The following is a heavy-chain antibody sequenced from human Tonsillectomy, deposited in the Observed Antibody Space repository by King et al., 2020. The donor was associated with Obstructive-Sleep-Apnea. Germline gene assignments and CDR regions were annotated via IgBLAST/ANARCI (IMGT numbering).Heavy chain of an antibody. Sequence: VQLVESGGGLVQPGRSLRLSCTASGFTFGDYGLSWFRQAPGKGLELVGFIISTPFGGTTEYAAAVKGGFTRSRDDSKSIAYLQMNSLKNEDTAVYYCARVMDDYVWGSYYYWGQGILVTVSS. CDR2: IISTPFGGTT. D-gene: IGHD3-16*01. J-gene: IGHJ4*02. CDR3: ARVMDDYVWGSYYY. CDR1: GFTFGDYG. V-gene: IGHV3-49*03.